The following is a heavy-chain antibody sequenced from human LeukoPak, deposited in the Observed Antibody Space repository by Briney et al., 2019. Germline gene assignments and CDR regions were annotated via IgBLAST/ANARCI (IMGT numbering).Heavy chain of an antibody. J-gene: IGHJ5*01. CDR3: TRDPRHFDS. V-gene: IGHV3-11*04. D-gene: IGHD6-6*01. CDR2: ICGSGHDI. Sequence: PGGSLRLSCAASGFTFSDSYMTWVRQAPGKGVEWVAYICGSGHDINYSDSVKGRFTISRDNAKNSLYLQMSSLRVEDTAVYYCTRDPRHFDSCGQGTLVTVSS. CDR1: GFTFSDSY.